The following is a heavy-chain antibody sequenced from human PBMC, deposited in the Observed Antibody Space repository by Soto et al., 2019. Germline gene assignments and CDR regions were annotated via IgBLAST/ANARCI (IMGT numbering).Heavy chain of an antibody. Sequence: QVQLQESGPGLVKPSGTLSLTCAVSSGSITSSNWWSWVRQPPGKGLEWIGGVSHTGNTNYIPSPNDRVTISVDKCRNQFSLRLSSVTDADTAGYYCERNRYGGYDFDYWGQGTLVTVSS. CDR3: ERNRYGGYDFDY. CDR2: VSHTGNT. D-gene: IGHD5-12*01. V-gene: IGHV4-4*02. CDR1: SGSITSSNW. J-gene: IGHJ4*02.